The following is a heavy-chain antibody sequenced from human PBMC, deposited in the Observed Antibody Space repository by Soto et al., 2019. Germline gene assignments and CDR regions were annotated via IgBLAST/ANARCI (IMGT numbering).Heavy chain of an antibody. J-gene: IGHJ4*02. Sequence: QVRLVESGGGVVQPGGSLRLSCAASGFDFSNYAMHWVRQAPGKGLEWVALVASDGGNKYYGDGVKGRFTISRDNSKSTLDLKMNSLRAEDTAVYFCALLEGGTQGNFDYWGQGILVTVSS. V-gene: IGHV3-30*03. CDR2: VASDGGNK. CDR3: ALLEGGTQGNFDY. CDR1: GFDFSNYA. D-gene: IGHD3-16*01.